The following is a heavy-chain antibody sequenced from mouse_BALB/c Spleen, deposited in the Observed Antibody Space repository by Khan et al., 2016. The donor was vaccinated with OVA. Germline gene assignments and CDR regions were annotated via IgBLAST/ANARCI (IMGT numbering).Heavy chain of an antibody. CDR2: IWAGGST. J-gene: IGHJ3*01. CDR3: ARAFYNGAWFAY. V-gene: IGHV2-9*02. Sequence: VQLVESGPGLVAPSQTLSITCTVSGFSLSNYGIHWVRQSPGKGLEWLGVIWAGGSTNHNSALMSRLSISKDNSKSPVFLKMNSLQTDDTAMYDCARAFYNGAWFAYWGQGTLVTVSA. CDR1: GFSLSNYG. D-gene: IGHD1-3*01.